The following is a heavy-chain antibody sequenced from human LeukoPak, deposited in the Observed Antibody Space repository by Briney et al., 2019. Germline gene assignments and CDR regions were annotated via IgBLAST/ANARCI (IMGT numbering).Heavy chain of an antibody. J-gene: IGHJ3*02. CDR3: ARWDYDSSGYWGAPDDAFDI. Sequence: SETLSLTCAVYVGSFSGYYWSWIRQPPGKGLEWIGEIHHSGSTNYNPSLKSRVTISVDTSKNQFSLKLSSVTAADTAVYYCARWDYDSSGYWGAPDDAFDIWGQGTMVTVSS. V-gene: IGHV4-34*01. CDR1: VGSFSGYY. CDR2: IHHSGST. D-gene: IGHD3-22*01.